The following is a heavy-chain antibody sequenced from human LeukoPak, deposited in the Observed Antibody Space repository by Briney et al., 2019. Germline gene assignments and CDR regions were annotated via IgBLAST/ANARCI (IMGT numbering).Heavy chain of an antibody. D-gene: IGHD3-3*01. V-gene: IGHV1-3*01. J-gene: IGHJ4*02. CDR2: INAGNGNT. CDR3: ARVSGNPRFLEWLYPDY. CDR1: GYTFTSYA. Sequence: GASVKVSCTASGYTFTSYAMHWVRQAPGQRLEWMGWINAGNGNTKYSQKFQGRVTITRDTSASTAYMELSSLRSEDTAVYYCARVSGNPRFLEWLYPDYWGQGTLVTVSS.